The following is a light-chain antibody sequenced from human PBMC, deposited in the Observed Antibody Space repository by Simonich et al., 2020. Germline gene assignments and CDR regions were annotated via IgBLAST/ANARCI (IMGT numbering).Light chain of an antibody. CDR2: EGS. CDR1: SSDVGGYNY. Sequence: QSALTQPASVSGSPGQSITISCTGTSSDVGGYNYVSWYQQPPGKAPKLMIYEGSKRPAGVSNRFSCSKSGNTASLTISWLQAEDEADYYCCSYAGRSTWVFGGGTKLTVL. CDR3: CSYAGRSTWV. V-gene: IGLV2-23*01. J-gene: IGLJ3*02.